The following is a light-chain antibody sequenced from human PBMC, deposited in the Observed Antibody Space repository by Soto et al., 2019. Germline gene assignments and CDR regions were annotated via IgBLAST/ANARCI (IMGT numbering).Light chain of an antibody. CDR3: AAWDDSLSGLYV. Sequence: QSAXTQPPSASGTPGQRVTISCSGSSSNIGRNYVYWYQQLPGTAPKLLIYRNDQRPSGVPDRLSGSKSGTSASLAISGLRSEDEADYYCAAWDDSLSGLYVFGTGTKVTVL. CDR2: RND. CDR1: SSNIGRNY. J-gene: IGLJ1*01. V-gene: IGLV1-47*01.